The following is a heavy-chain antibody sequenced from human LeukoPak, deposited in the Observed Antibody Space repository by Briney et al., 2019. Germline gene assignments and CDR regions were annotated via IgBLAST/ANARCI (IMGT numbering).Heavy chain of an antibody. CDR1: GFTFSSYG. Sequence: GGSLRLPCAASGFTFSSYGMHWVRQAPGKGLEWVAVISYDGSNKYYADSVKGRFTISRDNSKNTLYLQMNSLRAEDTAVYYCAKDMDSTRGSGYLLLDYWGQGTLVTVSS. CDR2: ISYDGSNK. V-gene: IGHV3-30*18. CDR3: AKDMDSTRGSGYLLLDY. J-gene: IGHJ4*02. D-gene: IGHD3-22*01.